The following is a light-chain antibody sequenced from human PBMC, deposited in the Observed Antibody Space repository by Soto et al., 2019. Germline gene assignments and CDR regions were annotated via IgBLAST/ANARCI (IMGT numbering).Light chain of an antibody. V-gene: IGKV3-20*01. CDR3: QQYGSSPLT. CDR2: GAS. Sequence: EIVLTQSPGTLSLSPGERATLSCRASQSVSSSYLAWYQQKPGHAPRLLIYGASSRATGIPDRFSGSGSGTDFTLTISRLEPEDFAVYYCQQYGSSPLTFAQGTKVEIK. J-gene: IGKJ1*01. CDR1: QSVSSSY.